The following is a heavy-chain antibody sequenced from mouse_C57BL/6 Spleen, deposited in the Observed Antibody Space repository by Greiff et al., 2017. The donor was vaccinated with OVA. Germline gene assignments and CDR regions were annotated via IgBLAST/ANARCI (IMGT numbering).Heavy chain of an antibody. Sequence: ESGPGLVKPSQSLSLTCSVTGYSITSGYYWNWIRQFPGNKLEWMGYISYDGSNNYNPSLKNRISITRDTSKNQFFLKLNSVTTEDTATYYCARVEGYDGYYDYAMDYWGQGTSVTVSS. CDR3: ARVEGYDGYYDYAMDY. J-gene: IGHJ4*01. CDR2: ISYDGSN. CDR1: GYSITSGYY. V-gene: IGHV3-6*01. D-gene: IGHD2-3*01.